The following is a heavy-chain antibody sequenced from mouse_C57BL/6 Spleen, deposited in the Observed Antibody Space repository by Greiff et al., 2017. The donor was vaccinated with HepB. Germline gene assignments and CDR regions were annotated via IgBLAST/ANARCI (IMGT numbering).Heavy chain of an antibody. J-gene: IGHJ3*01. CDR1: GYTFTSYW. V-gene: IGHV1-64*01. Sequence: QVQLQQPGAELVKPGASVKLSCKASGYTFTSYWMHWVKQRPGQGLEWIGMIHPNSGSTNYNEKFKSKATLTVDKSSSTAYMQLSSLTSEDSAVYYCVLTTVKAWFAYWGQGTPVTVS. CDR3: VLTTVKAWFAY. D-gene: IGHD1-1*01. CDR2: IHPNSGST.